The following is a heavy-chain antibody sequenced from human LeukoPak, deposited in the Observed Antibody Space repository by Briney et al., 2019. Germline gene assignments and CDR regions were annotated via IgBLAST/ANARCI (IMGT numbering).Heavy chain of an antibody. CDR1: GFTFSSYS. Sequence: QPGGSLRLSCAASGFTFSSYSMNWVRQAPGKGLEWVSYISSGSSAIYYADSVKGRFTISRDNAKNSLSLQLNSLRDEDTAVYYCARVVAGIDWFDPWGQGTLVTVSS. CDR2: ISSGSSAI. J-gene: IGHJ5*02. V-gene: IGHV3-48*02. D-gene: IGHD6-19*01. CDR3: ARVVAGIDWFDP.